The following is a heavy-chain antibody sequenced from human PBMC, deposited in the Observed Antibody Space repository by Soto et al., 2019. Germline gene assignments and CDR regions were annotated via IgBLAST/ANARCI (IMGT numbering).Heavy chain of an antibody. Sequence: KTSETLSLTCTVSGGSISSSSYYWGWIRQPPGKGLEWIGSIYYSGSTYYNPSLKSRVTISVDTSKNQFSLKLSSVTAADTAVYYCARQRRRYRDNDYYGMDVWGQGTTVTVSS. D-gene: IGHD3-9*01. CDR3: ARQRRRYRDNDYYGMDV. CDR2: IYYSGST. CDR1: GGSISSSSYY. J-gene: IGHJ6*02. V-gene: IGHV4-39*01.